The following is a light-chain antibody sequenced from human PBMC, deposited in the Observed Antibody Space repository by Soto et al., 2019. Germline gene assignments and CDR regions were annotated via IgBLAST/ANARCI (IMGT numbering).Light chain of an antibody. CDR1: SSDVGGYNY. Sequence: QSVLTQPASVSGSPGQPINISCTGTSSDVGGYNYVSWYQQHPGKAPKLMIYDVSNRPSGVSNRFSGSKSGNTASLTISGLQAEDEADYYCSSYTSSSTYVFGTGTKVTVL. CDR2: DVS. J-gene: IGLJ1*01. CDR3: SSYTSSSTYV. V-gene: IGLV2-14*01.